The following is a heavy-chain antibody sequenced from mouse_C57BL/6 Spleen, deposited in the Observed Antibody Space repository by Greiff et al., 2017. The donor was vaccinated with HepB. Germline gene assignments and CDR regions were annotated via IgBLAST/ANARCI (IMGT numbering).Heavy chain of an antibody. V-gene: IGHV3-1*01. CDR2: ISYSGST. Sequence: EVQLKESGPGMVKPSQSLSLTCTVTGYSITSGYDWHWIRHFPGNKLEWMGYISYSGSTNYNPSLKSRISITHDTSKNHFFLKLNSVTTEDTATYYCARRPDFWGYFDYWGQGTTLTVSS. J-gene: IGHJ2*01. CDR1: GYSITSGYD. CDR3: ARRPDFWGYFDY.